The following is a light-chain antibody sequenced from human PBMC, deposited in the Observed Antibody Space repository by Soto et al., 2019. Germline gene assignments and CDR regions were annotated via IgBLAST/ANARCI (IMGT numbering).Light chain of an antibody. V-gene: IGLV2-23*01. Sequence: QSALTQPASVSGSPGQSITISCTGTSSDVGGYNLVSWFQQYPGKAPKLMIYEGTKRPSGVSIRFSGSKSGNTASLTISGLQADDEADYYCCSYSDTTPVLFGGGTKL. J-gene: IGLJ2*01. CDR3: CSYSDTTPVL. CDR1: SSDVGGYNL. CDR2: EGT.